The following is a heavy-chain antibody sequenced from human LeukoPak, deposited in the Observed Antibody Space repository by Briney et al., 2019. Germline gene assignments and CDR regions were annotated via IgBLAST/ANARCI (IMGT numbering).Heavy chain of an antibody. Sequence: GGSLRLSCAASGFTVSSNYMSWVRQAPGKGLEWVSVIYSGGSTYYADSVTGRFTISRDNSKNTLYLQMNSLRAEDTAVYYCARDSVGGPFDYCGQGTLVTVSS. D-gene: IGHD3-16*01. CDR3: ARDSVGGPFDY. CDR1: GFTVSSNY. J-gene: IGHJ4*02. CDR2: IYSGGST. V-gene: IGHV3-53*01.